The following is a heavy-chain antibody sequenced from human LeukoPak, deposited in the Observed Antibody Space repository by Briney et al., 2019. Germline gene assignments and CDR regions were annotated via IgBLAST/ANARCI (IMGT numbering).Heavy chain of an antibody. CDR1: GFTFSSYW. V-gene: IGHV3-74*01. CDR2: INSDGSST. J-gene: IGHJ6*03. Sequence: GGSLRLSCAASGFTFSSYWMHWVRQAPGKGLVWVSRINSDGSSTRYADSVKGRFTISRDNAKNTLYLRMNSLRAEGTAVYYCARVDTAMVFYYYYYMDVWGKGTTVTVSS. CDR3: ARVDTAMVFYYYYYMDV. D-gene: IGHD5-18*01.